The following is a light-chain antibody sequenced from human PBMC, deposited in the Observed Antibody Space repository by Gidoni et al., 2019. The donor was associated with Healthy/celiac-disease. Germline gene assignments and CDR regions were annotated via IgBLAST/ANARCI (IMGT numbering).Light chain of an antibody. CDR2: DVS. J-gene: IGLJ1*01. CDR3: SSYTSSSTLYV. V-gene: IGLV2-14*01. Sequence: QSALTPPPSVSGSPGQSITISCTGTSSDVGGYNYVSWYQQHPGKAPKLMIYDVSNRPSGVSNRFSGSKSGNTASLTISGLQAEDEADYYCSSYTSSSTLYVFGTGTKVTVL. CDR1: SSDVGGYNY.